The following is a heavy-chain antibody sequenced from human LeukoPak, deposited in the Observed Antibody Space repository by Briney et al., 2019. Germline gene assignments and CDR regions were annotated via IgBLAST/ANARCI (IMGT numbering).Heavy chain of an antibody. D-gene: IGHD4-11*01. J-gene: IGHJ5*02. CDR3: ATSKPPGDWFDP. V-gene: IGHV4-31*03. Sequence: SQTLSLTCTVSGGSISSGGYYWSWLRQHPGKGLEWIGYIYYSGSTYYNPSLKSRVTISVDTSKNQFSLKLSSVTAADTAVYYCATSKPPGDWFDPWGQGTLVTVSS. CDR2: IYYSGST. CDR1: GGSISSGGYY.